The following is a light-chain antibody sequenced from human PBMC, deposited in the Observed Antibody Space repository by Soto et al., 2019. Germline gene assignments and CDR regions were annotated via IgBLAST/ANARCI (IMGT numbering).Light chain of an antibody. CDR1: SSNIGAGYD. CDR2: GNS. V-gene: IGLV1-40*01. J-gene: IGLJ3*02. Sequence: QSVLTQPPSVSGAPGQRVTICCTGSSSNIGAGYDVHWYQQLPGTAPKLLIYGNSNRPSGVPDRFSGSKSGTSASLAITGLQAEDEADYYCQPYDSSLSGPGVFGGGTKLTVL. CDR3: QPYDSSLSGPGV.